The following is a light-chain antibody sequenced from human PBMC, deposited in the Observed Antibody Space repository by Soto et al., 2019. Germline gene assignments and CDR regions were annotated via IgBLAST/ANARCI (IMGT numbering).Light chain of an antibody. V-gene: IGKV1-39*01. Sequence: DTQMTQSPSSLSASVGDRVSITCRTSQSIGPYLNWYQHKPGKAPKLLIYATSGLQSGVPSRFSGSVSGTDFTLTIASLQPEDFATYYCQQSYGSSVTFGQGTKVEMK. CDR1: QSIGPY. J-gene: IGKJ1*01. CDR2: ATS. CDR3: QQSYGSSVT.